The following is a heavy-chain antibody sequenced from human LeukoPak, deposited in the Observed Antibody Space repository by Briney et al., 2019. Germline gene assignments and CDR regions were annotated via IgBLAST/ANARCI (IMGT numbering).Heavy chain of an antibody. Sequence: GGSLRLSCAASGFTFSSYGMSWVRQAPGKGLEWVSAISGSGGSTYYADSVKGRFTISRDNSKNTLYLQMNSLRAEDTAVYYCAKPLGVTMIVVVHDAFDIWGQGTMVTVSS. CDR2: ISGSGGST. J-gene: IGHJ3*02. V-gene: IGHV3-23*01. CDR3: AKPLGVTMIVVVHDAFDI. CDR1: GFTFSSYG. D-gene: IGHD3-22*01.